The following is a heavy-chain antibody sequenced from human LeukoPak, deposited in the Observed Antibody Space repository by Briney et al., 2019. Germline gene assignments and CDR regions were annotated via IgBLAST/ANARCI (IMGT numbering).Heavy chain of an antibody. J-gene: IGHJ5*02. CDR3: ARSSGTAAGTDWFDP. Sequence: SGTLSLTCAVSGGSISRGHWWSWVRQPPGKGLEWIGEIDQSGSTNYNPSLKSRVTISVDTSKNQFSLKLSSVTAADTAVYYCARSSGTAAGTDWFDPWGQGTLVTVSS. V-gene: IGHV4-4*02. D-gene: IGHD6-13*01. CDR1: GGSISRGHW. CDR2: IDQSGST.